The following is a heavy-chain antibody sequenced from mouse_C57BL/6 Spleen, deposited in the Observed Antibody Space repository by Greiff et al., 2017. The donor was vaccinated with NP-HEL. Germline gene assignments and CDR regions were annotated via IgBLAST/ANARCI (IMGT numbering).Heavy chain of an antibody. D-gene: IGHD1-1*01. V-gene: IGHV14-3*01. CDR2: IDPANGNT. Sequence: VQLKESVAELVRPGASVKLSCTASGFNIKNTYMHWVKQRPEQGLEWIGRIDPANGNTKYAPKFQGKATITADTSSNTAYLQLSSLTSEDTAIYYCARYDCGSSYGFAYWGQGTLVTVSA. CDR3: ARYDCGSSYGFAY. CDR1: GFNIKNTY. J-gene: IGHJ3*01.